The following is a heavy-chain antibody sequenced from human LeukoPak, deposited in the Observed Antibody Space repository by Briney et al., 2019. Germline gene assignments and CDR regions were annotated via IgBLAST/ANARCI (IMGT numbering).Heavy chain of an antibody. V-gene: IGHV1-69*04. CDR3: ARAPSPSYYYDSSGYYFDY. D-gene: IGHD3-22*01. CDR2: IIPILGIA. CDR1: GGTFSSYA. Sequence: KPGSSVKVSCKASGGTFSSYAISWVRQAPGQGLEWMGRIIPILGIANYAQKFQGRVTITADKSTSTAYMGLSSLRSEDTAVYYCARAPSPSYYYDSSGYYFDYWGQGTLVTVSS. J-gene: IGHJ4*02.